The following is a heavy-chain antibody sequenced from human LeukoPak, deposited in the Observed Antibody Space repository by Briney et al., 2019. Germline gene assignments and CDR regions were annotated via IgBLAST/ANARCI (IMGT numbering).Heavy chain of an antibody. CDR2: IYTSGST. Sequence: SETLSLTYTVSGGSISSYYWSWIRQPAGKGLEWIGRIYTSGSTNYNPSLKSRVTISVDTSKNQFSLKLSSVTAADTAVYYCARGGNCSGGSCYLLDAFDIWGQGTMVTVSS. V-gene: IGHV4-4*07. CDR3: ARGGNCSGGSCYLLDAFDI. J-gene: IGHJ3*02. D-gene: IGHD2-15*01. CDR1: GGSISSYY.